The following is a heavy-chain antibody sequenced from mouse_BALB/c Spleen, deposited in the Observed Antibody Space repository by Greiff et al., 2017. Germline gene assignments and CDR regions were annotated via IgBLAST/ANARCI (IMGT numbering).Heavy chain of an antibody. J-gene: IGHJ2*01. CDR1: GYAFTNYL. CDR3: ARSRGYFDY. Sequence: QVQLKESGAELVRPGTSVKVSCKASGYAFTNYLIEWVKQRPGQGLEWIGVINPGSGGTNYNEKFKGKATLTADKSSSTAYMQLSSLTSDDSAVYFCARSRGYFDYWGQGTTLTVSS. CDR2: INPGSGGT. V-gene: IGHV1-54*01.